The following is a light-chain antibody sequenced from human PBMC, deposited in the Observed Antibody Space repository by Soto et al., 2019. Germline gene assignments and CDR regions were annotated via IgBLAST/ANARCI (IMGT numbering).Light chain of an antibody. Sequence: QSVLTQPASVSGSPGQSITISCTGTSSDVGGYNYVSWYQQHPGKAPKLMIYDVSNRPSGVSNRFSGSKSGNTASLTISGLQAEDEADYYXSSYTSSSTVYVFGTGTKVTVL. CDR3: SSYTSSSTVYV. CDR1: SSDVGGYNY. CDR2: DVS. V-gene: IGLV2-14*01. J-gene: IGLJ1*01.